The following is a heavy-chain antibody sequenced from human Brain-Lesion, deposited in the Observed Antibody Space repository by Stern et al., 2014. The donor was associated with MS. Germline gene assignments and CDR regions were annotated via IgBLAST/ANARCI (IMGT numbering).Heavy chain of an antibody. J-gene: IGHJ4*02. Sequence: QVQLVESGAEVKKPGASVKVSCKVSGYTLTELSMHWVRQAPRKGLEWMGGFDPEDGETIYARKFRGRVTITGATPHETPSMEPSSLRSEDTAVYYCATLSPGAGGNYYRHFDYWGQGTLVTVSS. CDR1: GYTLTELS. CDR2: FDPEDGET. V-gene: IGHV1-24*01. D-gene: IGHD1-26*01. CDR3: ATLSPGAGGNYYRHFDY.